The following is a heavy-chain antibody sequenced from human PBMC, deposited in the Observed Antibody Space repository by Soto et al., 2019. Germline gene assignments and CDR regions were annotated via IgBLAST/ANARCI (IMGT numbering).Heavy chain of an antibody. J-gene: IGHJ6*02. D-gene: IGHD3-3*01. CDR1: GGSFSGYY. V-gene: IGHV4-34*01. CDR3: ARGLTYYDFWSGYSRGYYGMDV. CDR2: INHSGST. Sequence: PSETPSLTCAVYGGSFSGYYWSWIRQPPGKGLEWIGEINHSGSTNYNPSLKSRVTISVDTSKNQFSLKLSSVTAADTAVYYCARGLTYYDFWSGYSRGYYGMDVWGQGTTVTVSS.